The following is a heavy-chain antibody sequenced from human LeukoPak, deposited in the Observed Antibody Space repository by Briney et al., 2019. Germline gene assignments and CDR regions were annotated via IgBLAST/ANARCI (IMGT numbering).Heavy chain of an antibody. D-gene: IGHD6-13*01. CDR3: AREQRSSSWGAFDY. CDR2: IYHSGST. Sequence: TASETLSLTCTVSGYSISSGYYWGWIRQPPGKGLEWIGSIYHSGSTYYNPSLKSRVTISVDTSKNQFSLKLSSVTAADTAVYYCAREQRSSSWGAFDYWGQGTLVTVSS. CDR1: GYSISSGYY. J-gene: IGHJ4*02. V-gene: IGHV4-38-2*02.